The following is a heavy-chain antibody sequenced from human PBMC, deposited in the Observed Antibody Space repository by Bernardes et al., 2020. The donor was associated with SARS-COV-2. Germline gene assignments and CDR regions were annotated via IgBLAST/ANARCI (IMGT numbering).Heavy chain of an antibody. Sequence: SETLSLTCTVSGGSVSSGDYYWSWIRQPPGKGLEWIGYIYYRGSTNYNPSLKSRLAISIDTPKNQFSLKLTSVTAADTAVYFCARQLTRSTRYFDRRGQGTLVTVSS. J-gene: IGHJ4*02. CDR3: ARQLTRSTRYFDR. V-gene: IGHV4-61*08. CDR2: IYYRGST. CDR1: GGSVSSGDYY. D-gene: IGHD2-2*01.